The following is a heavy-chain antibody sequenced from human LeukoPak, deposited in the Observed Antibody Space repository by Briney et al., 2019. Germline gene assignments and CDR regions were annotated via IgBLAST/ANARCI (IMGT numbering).Heavy chain of an antibody. CDR1: GXSFSGYY. D-gene: IGHD5-18*01. V-gene: IGHV4-34*01. CDR2: FNHSGST. Sequence: PSETLSLTCAVYGXSFSGYYWTWVRQPPGKGLEWIGEFNHSGSTNYNPSPKSRVTISVDTSKNHFSLKLSSVTAAVTAVYYCARDVRYNYGHYYYAMDVWGQGTTVTVSS. CDR3: ARDVRYNYGHYYYAMDV. J-gene: IGHJ6*02.